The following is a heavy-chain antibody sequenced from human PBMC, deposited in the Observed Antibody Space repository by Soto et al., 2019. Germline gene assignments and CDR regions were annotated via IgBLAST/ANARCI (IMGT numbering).Heavy chain of an antibody. Sequence: GGSLRLSCVASGFTFSSFWMTWVRQAPGKGLEWVANIKQDGSDKYYVDSVKGRFTISRDNAKNSLFLQMDSLRAEDTAVYYCARDRGWLSPWGQGTLVTVSS. CDR2: IKQDGSDK. D-gene: IGHD3-10*01. CDR1: GFTFSSFW. CDR3: ARDRGWLSP. V-gene: IGHV3-7*05. J-gene: IGHJ4*02.